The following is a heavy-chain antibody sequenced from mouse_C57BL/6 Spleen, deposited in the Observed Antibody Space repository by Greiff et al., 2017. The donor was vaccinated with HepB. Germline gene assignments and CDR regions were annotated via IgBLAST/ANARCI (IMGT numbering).Heavy chain of an antibody. J-gene: IGHJ3*01. V-gene: IGHV6-6*01. CDR2: IRNKANNHAT. D-gene: IGHD4-1*01. CDR1: GFTFSDAW. CDR3: TRPSNWDGWFAY. Sequence: EVKLMESGGGLVQPGGSMKLSCAASGFTFSDAWMDWVRQSPEKGLEWVAEIRNKANNHATYYAESVKGRFTISRDDSKSSVYLQMNSLRAEDTGIYYCTRPSNWDGWFAYWGQGTLVTVSA.